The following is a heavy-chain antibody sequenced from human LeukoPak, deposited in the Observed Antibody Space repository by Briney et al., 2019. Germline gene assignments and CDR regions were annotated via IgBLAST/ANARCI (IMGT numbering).Heavy chain of an antibody. CDR1: GFTFSSYS. Sequence: GGSLRLSCVASGFTFSSYSMHWVRQAPGKGLEWVSYISSTSNTIYYADSVKGRFTISRDNAKNSLYLQMNSLRDEGSAVYYCARGTQRAFDIWGQRTVVTVSS. CDR2: ISSTSNTI. J-gene: IGHJ3*02. V-gene: IGHV3-48*02. CDR3: ARGTQRAFDI. D-gene: IGHD1-1*01.